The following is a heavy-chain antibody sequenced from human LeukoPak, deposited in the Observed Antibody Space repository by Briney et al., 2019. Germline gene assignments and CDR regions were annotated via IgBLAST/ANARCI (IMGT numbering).Heavy chain of an antibody. D-gene: IGHD6-6*01. V-gene: IGHV3-74*01. CDR3: ARESGSSRFFDY. CDR1: GFTFSSHW. Sequence: GGSLRLSCAASGFTFSSHWMHWVRQAPGEGLVWVSRVYNDGSTTNYADSVKGRFTISRDNAKNTLYLQMNSLRAEDMAVYYCARESGSSRFFDYWGQGTLVTVSS. J-gene: IGHJ4*02. CDR2: VYNDGSTT.